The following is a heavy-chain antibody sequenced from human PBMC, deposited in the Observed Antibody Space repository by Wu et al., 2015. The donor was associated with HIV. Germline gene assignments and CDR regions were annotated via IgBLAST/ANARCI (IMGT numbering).Heavy chain of an antibody. D-gene: IGHD3-22*01. V-gene: IGHV1-69*13. CDR3: AREYDGSGYYYDY. CDR2: IIPISGTS. CDR1: GDIFSNYA. J-gene: IGHJ4*02. Sequence: QVQLVQSGAEVKKPGSSVKVTCKTSGDIFSNYAITWVRQAPGQGLEWMGRIIPISGTSNYAQKFQGRVTITADESTNTAYMELSSLRSEDTALYYCAREYDGSGYYYDYWGQGTLVTVSS.